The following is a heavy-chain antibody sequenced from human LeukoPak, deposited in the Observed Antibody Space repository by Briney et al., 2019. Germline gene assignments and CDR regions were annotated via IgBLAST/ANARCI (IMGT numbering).Heavy chain of an antibody. D-gene: IGHD3-10*01. CDR2: IYTSGST. Sequence: SETLSLTCTVSGYSISNYYWSWIRQPAGKGLEWIGRIYTSGSTNYNPSLKSRVTMSVDTSKNQFSLKLSSVTAADTAVYYCARARGVPMVRGVIIDYWGQGTLVTVSS. V-gene: IGHV4-4*07. CDR1: GYSISNYY. J-gene: IGHJ4*02. CDR3: ARARGVPMVRGVIIDY.